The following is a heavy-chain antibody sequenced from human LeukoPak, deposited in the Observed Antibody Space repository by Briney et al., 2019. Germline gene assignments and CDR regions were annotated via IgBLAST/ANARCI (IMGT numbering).Heavy chain of an antibody. Sequence: QTGGSLRLSCAASGFTFSSYAMSWVRQAPGKGLEWVSAISGSGGSTYYADSVKGRFTISRDNSKNTLYLQMNSLRAEDTAVYYCAKSPATEMTTVVTVFDYWGQGTLVTVSS. D-gene: IGHD4-23*01. CDR1: GFTFSSYA. CDR2: ISGSGGST. CDR3: AKSPATEMTTVVTVFDY. V-gene: IGHV3-23*01. J-gene: IGHJ4*02.